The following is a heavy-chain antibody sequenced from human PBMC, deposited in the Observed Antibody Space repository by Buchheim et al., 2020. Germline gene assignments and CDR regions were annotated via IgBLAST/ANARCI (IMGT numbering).Heavy chain of an antibody. CDR2: INPSGGST. CDR3: AKDGVGAPPYYYYYMDV. D-gene: IGHD1-26*01. V-gene: IGHV1-46*01. J-gene: IGHJ6*03. Sequence: QVQLVQSGAEVKKPGASVKVSCKASGYTFTSYYMHWVRQAPGQGLEWMGIINPSGGSTSYAQKFQGRVTMTRDTSTSTVYMEPSSLRSEDTAVYYCAKDGVGAPPYYYYYMDVWGKGTT. CDR1: GYTFTSYY.